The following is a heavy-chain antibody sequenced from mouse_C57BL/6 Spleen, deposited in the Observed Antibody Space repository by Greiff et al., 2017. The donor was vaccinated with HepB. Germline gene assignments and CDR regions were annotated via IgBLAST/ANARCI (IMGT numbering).Heavy chain of an antibody. J-gene: IGHJ3*01. Sequence: EVNVVESGEGLVKPGGSLKLSCAASGFTFSSYAMSWVRQTPEKRLEWVAYISSGGDSFSSAETVKGRFTISRDNARNTLYLQMSSLKSEDTAMYYCTRDRGGMDPWVAYWGQGTLVTVSA. CDR1: GFTFSSYA. CDR2: ISSGGDSF. D-gene: IGHD1-1*02. V-gene: IGHV5-9-1*02. CDR3: TRDRGGMDPWVAY.